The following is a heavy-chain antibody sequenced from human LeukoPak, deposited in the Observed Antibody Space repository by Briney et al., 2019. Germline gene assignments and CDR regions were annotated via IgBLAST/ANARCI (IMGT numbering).Heavy chain of an antibody. V-gene: IGHV4-59*01. CDR3: ARFAYCGGHCWYYFDY. CDR2: IYSSGST. Sequence: SETLSLTCTVSGGSISSYYWSCIRQPPGKGLEWIAYIYSSGSTNYNPSLKSRITISVDTSKNQFSLKLSSVTAADTAVYYCARFAYCGGHCWYYFDYWGQGSLVTVSS. J-gene: IGHJ4*02. CDR1: GGSISSYY. D-gene: IGHD2-21*02.